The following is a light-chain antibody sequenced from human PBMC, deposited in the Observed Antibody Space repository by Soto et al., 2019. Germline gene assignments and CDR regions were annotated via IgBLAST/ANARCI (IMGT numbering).Light chain of an antibody. J-gene: IGLJ2*01. CDR1: STDLGSYNL. CDR3: CSYVGSRAVV. CDR2: EGS. V-gene: IGLV2-23*01. Sequence: QSVLTQPASVSGSPGQSITLSCSGTSTDLGSYNLVSWYQQHPGKAPKLMIYEGSKRPSGVSDRFSGSRSGTTASLTISGLQADDEADYYCCSYVGSRAVVFGGGTKLTVL.